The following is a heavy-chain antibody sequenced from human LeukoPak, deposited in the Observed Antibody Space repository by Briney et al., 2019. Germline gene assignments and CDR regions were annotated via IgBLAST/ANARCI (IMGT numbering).Heavy chain of an antibody. J-gene: IGHJ4*02. CDR3: AKAEFYSSSSQPIDY. Sequence: GGSLRLSCAASGFTFSSYAMSWVRQAPGKGLEWVSAISGSGGRTYYADSVKGRFTISRDNSKNTLYLQVNSLRTEDTAVYYCAKAEFYSSSSQPIDYWGQGTLVTVSS. CDR1: GFTFSSYA. D-gene: IGHD6-6*01. CDR2: ISGSGGRT. V-gene: IGHV3-23*01.